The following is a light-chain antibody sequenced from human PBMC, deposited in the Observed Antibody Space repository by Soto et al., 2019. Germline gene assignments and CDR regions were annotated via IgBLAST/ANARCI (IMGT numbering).Light chain of an antibody. V-gene: IGLV1-44*01. J-gene: IGLJ1*01. CDR3: AAWDDSLNGYL. Sequence: QSVLTQPPSASGTPGQRVTISCSGSSSNIGSNTVSWYQQLPGKAPKLLIYTDRLSGSKSGTSASLAISGLQSEDEADYYCAAWDDSLNGYLFGTGTKVTVL. CDR1: SSNIGSNT.